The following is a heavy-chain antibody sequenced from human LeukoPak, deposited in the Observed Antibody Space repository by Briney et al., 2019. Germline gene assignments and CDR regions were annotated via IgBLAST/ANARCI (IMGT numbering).Heavy chain of an antibody. Sequence: GASVKVSSKASAYTCTSYCTCVVRQAPGQGLEWMGWISAYNGNTNYAQKFQGRVTITADKSTSTAYMELSSLRSEDTAVYYCARGHAGDYWGQGTLVTVSS. CDR1: AYTCTSYC. D-gene: IGHD3-10*01. V-gene: IGHV1-18*01. J-gene: IGHJ4*02. CDR2: ISAYNGNT. CDR3: ARGHAGDY.